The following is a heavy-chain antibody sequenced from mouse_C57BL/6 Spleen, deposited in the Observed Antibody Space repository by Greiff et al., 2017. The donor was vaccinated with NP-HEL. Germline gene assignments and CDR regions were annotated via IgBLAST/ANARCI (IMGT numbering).Heavy chain of an antibody. CDR2: INPSTGGT. Sequence: VQLKESGPELVKPGASVKISCKASGYSFTGYYMNWVKQSPEKSLEWIGEINPSTGGTTYNQKFKAKATLTVDKSSSTAYMQLKSLTSEDSAVYYCAPYYYGSSLNWYFDVWGTGTTVTVSS. CDR3: APYYYGSSLNWYFDV. V-gene: IGHV1-42*01. J-gene: IGHJ1*03. D-gene: IGHD1-1*01. CDR1: GYSFTGYY.